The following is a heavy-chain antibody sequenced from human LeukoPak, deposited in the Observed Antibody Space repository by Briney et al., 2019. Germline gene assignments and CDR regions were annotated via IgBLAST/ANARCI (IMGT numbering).Heavy chain of an antibody. J-gene: IGHJ4*02. D-gene: IGHD3-10*01. Sequence: SETLSLTCAVYGGSFSGYYWSWIRQPPGKGLEWIGEINHSGSTNYNPSLKSRVTISVDTSKNQFSLKLSSVTAEDTAVYYCARGPLSVWFGEWAFGYWGQGTLVTVSS. CDR1: GGSFSGYY. CDR2: INHSGST. V-gene: IGHV4-34*01. CDR3: ARGPLSVWFGEWAFGY.